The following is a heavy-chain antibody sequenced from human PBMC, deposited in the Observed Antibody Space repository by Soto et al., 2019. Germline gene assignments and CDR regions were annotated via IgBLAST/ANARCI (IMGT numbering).Heavy chain of an antibody. CDR2: IYYSGST. Sequence: QVQLQESGPGLVKPSQTLSLTCTVSGGSISSGGYYWSWIRQHPGKGLEWIGYIYYSGSTYYNPSLKSRVTISVDTSKNQFSLQLSSVTAADTAVYYCARERGRAGRITVTTNWFDPWGQGTLVTVSS. D-gene: IGHD4-17*01. J-gene: IGHJ5*02. V-gene: IGHV4-31*03. CDR1: GGSISSGGYY. CDR3: ARERGRAGRITVTTNWFDP.